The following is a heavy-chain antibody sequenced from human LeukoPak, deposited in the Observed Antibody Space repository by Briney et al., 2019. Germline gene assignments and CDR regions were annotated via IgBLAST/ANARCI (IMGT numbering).Heavy chain of an antibody. CDR1: GYSFTSYW. J-gene: IGHJ3*02. Sequence: GESLKISCKGSGYSFTSYWIGWVRQMLGKGLEWMGIIYPGDSDTRYSPSFQGQVTISADKSISTAYLQWSSLKASDTAMYYCARGGVGRMATTTHDAFDIWGQGTMVTVSS. V-gene: IGHV5-51*01. D-gene: IGHD5-24*01. CDR3: ARGGVGRMATTTHDAFDI. CDR2: IYPGDSDT.